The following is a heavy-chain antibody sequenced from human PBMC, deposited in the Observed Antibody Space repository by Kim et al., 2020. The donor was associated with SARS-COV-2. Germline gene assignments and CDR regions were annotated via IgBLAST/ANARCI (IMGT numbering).Heavy chain of an antibody. CDR3: ASPRSGY. CDR2: INHSGST. Sequence: SETLSLTCAVYGGSFSGYYWSWIRQPPGKGLEWIGEINHSGSTNYNPSLKSRVTISVDTSKNQFSLKLSSVTAADTAVYYCASPRSGYWGQGTLVTVSS. J-gene: IGHJ4*02. CDR1: GGSFSGYY. V-gene: IGHV4-34*01. D-gene: IGHD3-10*01.